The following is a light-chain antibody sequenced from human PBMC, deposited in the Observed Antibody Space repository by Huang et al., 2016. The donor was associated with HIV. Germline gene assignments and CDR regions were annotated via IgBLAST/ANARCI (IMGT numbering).Light chain of an antibody. CDR2: AAS. CDR1: QSISSY. V-gene: IGKV1-39*01. Sequence: DIQMTQSPSSLSASVGDRVTITCRASQSISSYLNWYQQKPGKAPKLLIYAASSLQSGVPSRFSGSGSRTIFTLTISRLQPEDFAIYYCQQSYSTLPTFGQGTKVEIK. J-gene: IGKJ1*01. CDR3: QQSYSTLPT.